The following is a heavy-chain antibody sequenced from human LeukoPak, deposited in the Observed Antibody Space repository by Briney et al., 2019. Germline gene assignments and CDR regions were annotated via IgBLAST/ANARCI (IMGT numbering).Heavy chain of an antibody. V-gene: IGHV4-38-2*02. CDR1: GYFISSGYY. Sequence: PSETLSLTCTVSGYFISSGYYWGGIRPPPGRGRGGIGSIYHSGSTYYNPSLKSRVTISVDTSKNQFSLKLSSVTAADTAVYYCARDSGNYDYYYYMDVWGKGPTVTVSS. CDR3: ARDSGNYDYYYYMDV. CDR2: IYHSGST. J-gene: IGHJ6*03. D-gene: IGHD4-23*01.